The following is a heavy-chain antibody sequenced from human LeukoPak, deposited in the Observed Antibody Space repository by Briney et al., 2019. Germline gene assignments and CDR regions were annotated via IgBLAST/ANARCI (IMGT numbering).Heavy chain of an antibody. Sequence: ASVKVSCEASGYTFTSYAMHWVRQAPGQRLEWMGWINAGNGNTKYSQKFQGRVTITRDTSASTAYMELSSLRSEDTAVYYCARDGGSSWLYYFDYWGQGTLVTVSS. D-gene: IGHD6-13*01. CDR2: INAGNGNT. CDR3: ARDGGSSWLYYFDY. V-gene: IGHV1-3*01. CDR1: GYTFTSYA. J-gene: IGHJ4*02.